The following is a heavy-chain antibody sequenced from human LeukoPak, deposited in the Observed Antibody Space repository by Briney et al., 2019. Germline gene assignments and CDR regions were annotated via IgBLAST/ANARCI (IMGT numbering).Heavy chain of an antibody. J-gene: IGHJ4*02. CDR3: AKSIYYDSSGSGSGYFDY. V-gene: IGHV3-11*01. CDR2: ISGSGTTI. D-gene: IGHD3-22*01. CDR1: GFTFSDYY. Sequence: GGSLRLSCAASGFTFSDYYMSWIRQAPGKGLEWVSYISGSGTTIYFADSVKGRFTISRDNAKNSLYLQMNSLRAEDTALYYCAKSIYYDSSGSGSGYFDYWGQGTLVTVSS.